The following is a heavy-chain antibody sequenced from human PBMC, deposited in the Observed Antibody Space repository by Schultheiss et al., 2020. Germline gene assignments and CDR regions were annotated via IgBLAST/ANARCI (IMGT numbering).Heavy chain of an antibody. CDR2: MNPNSGNT. V-gene: IGHV1-8*01. CDR1: GYTFTSYD. D-gene: IGHD6-13*01. CDR3: ARGAADHYGMDV. Sequence: ASVKVSCKASGYTFTSYDINWVRQATGQGLEWMGWMNPNSGNTGYAQKFQGRVTMTRNTSISTAYMELSSLRSEDTAVYYCARGAADHYGMDVWGQGTTVTVSS. J-gene: IGHJ6*02.